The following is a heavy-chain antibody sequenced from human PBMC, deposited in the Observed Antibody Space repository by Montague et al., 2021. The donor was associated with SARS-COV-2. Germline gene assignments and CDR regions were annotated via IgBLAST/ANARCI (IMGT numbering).Heavy chain of an antibody. J-gene: IGHJ5*02. CDR2: IYYRGTT. CDR1: GGSISSDY. D-gene: IGHD5-24*01. V-gene: IGHV4-59*01. Sequence: SETLSLTCSASGGSISSDYWSWIRQSPGKGLEWIGYIYYRGTTNYNPSLKSRVTSSVDTSKNQFSLKLISVTAADTAVYFCAREDRWNWFDPWGQGVLVTVSS. CDR3: AREDRWNWFDP.